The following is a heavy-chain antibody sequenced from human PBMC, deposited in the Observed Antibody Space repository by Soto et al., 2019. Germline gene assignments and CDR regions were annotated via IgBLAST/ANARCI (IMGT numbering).Heavy chain of an antibody. CDR1: GDSVSSNSAA. V-gene: IGHV6-1*01. CDR3: ARGLPPYYYGSGSYGGYYYGMDV. D-gene: IGHD3-10*01. Sequence: SQTLSLTCAISGDSVSSNSAAWNWIRQSPSRGLEWLGRTYYRSKWYNDYAVSVKSRITINPDTSKNQSSLQLNSVTPEDTAVYYCARGLPPYYYGSGSYGGYYYGMDVWGQGTTVTVSS. J-gene: IGHJ6*02. CDR2: TYYRSKWYN.